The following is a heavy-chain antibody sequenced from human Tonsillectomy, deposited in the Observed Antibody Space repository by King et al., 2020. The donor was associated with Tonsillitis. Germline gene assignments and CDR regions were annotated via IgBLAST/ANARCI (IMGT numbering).Heavy chain of an antibody. J-gene: IGHJ4*02. D-gene: IGHD5-24*01. Sequence: VQLVESGGGLVQPVGSLRLSCAASGFTFGSYAMTWVRQPPGKGLEWVSAIRGSGSTTYYADSVKGRFTISRDNSEKKVYLQMNSLGADDTAVYYCANGRDGQNLDSWGQGTLVTVSS. CDR3: ANGRDGQNLDS. CDR2: IRGSGSTT. CDR1: GFTFGSYA. V-gene: IGHV3-23*04.